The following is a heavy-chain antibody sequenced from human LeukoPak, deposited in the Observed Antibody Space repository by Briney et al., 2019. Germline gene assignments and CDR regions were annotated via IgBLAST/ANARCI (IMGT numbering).Heavy chain of an antibody. CDR1: GFTFSSYA. J-gene: IGHJ4*02. V-gene: IGHV3-23*01. CDR2: VSGSGGSA. D-gene: IGHD5-24*01. Sequence: GGSLRLSCAASGFTFSSYAMGWVRQAPGKGLEWVSAVSGSGGSAYYADSVKGRFTISRDNSKNTVYLQMNSLRAEDTAVYYCASGRRDGYLDYWGQGTLVTVSS. CDR3: ASGRRDGYLDY.